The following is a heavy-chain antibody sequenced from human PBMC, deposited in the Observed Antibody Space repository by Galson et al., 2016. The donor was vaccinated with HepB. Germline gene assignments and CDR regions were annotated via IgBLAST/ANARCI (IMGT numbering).Heavy chain of an antibody. CDR3: ARDWGLPPGALLQEHL. CDR1: GFTFSSYW. D-gene: IGHD3-16*01. Sequence: SLRLSCAASGFTFSSYWMTWVRQAPGKGLESVATIESDGTEKPYLDSMKGRFTISRDNAKNSLFLQMNSLRAEDTAVYYCARDWGLPPGALLQEHLWG. J-gene: IGHJ6*01. V-gene: IGHV3-7*01. CDR2: IESDGTEK.